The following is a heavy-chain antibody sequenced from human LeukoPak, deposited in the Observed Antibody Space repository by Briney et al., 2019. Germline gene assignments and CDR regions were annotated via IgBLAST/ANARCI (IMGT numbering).Heavy chain of an antibody. V-gene: IGHV4-39*07. Sequence: SETLSLTCTVSGGSISSSSYYWGWIRQPPGKGLEWIGSIYYSGSTYYNPSLKSRVTISVDTSKNQFSLKLSSVTAADTAVYYCARDLFDGWYHSGYFDYWGQGTLVTVSS. J-gene: IGHJ4*02. CDR2: IYYSGST. D-gene: IGHD6-19*01. CDR1: GGSISSSSYY. CDR3: ARDLFDGWYHSGYFDY.